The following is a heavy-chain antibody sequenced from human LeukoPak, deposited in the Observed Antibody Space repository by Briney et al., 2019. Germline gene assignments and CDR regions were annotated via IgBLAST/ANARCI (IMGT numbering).Heavy chain of an antibody. Sequence: GEALKIFCKSSGYSFTNYWNGWVRQMPGEGLEWMGIIYPCNSDTTYSPSFQGQVTISADKSISAAYLQWNTLKASDTAMYYCARHSRETEGRWLDPWGGGTPVSASS. J-gene: IGHJ5*02. CDR1: GYSFTNYW. CDR3: ARHSRETEGRWLDP. V-gene: IGHV5-51*01. CDR2: IYPCNSDT. D-gene: IGHD5-24*01.